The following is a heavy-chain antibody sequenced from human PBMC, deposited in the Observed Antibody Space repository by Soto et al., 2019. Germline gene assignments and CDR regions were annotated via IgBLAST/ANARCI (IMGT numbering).Heavy chain of an antibody. CDR3: ARGDRFRCSGDRRIFDGLFLS. Sequence: EVQLVESGGGLVQRGGSLRLSCAASGFTFGIYSMNWVRQAPGKGLEWISYINGSSSTMYYADSVKGRFIISRDNADNSLYLQMNSLRDADTAVYYCARGDRFRCSGDRRIFDGLFLSWGQGTLVTVSS. J-gene: IGHJ5*02. CDR1: GFTFGIYS. D-gene: IGHD2-15*01. V-gene: IGHV3-48*02. CDR2: INGSSSTM.